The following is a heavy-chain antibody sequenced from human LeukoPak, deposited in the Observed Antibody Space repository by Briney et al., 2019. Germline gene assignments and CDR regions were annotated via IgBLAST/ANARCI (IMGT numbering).Heavy chain of an antibody. V-gene: IGHV4-31*03. Sequence: PSETLSLTCTVSGGSISSGGYYWSWIRQHPGKGLEWIGYIYYSGSTYYNPSLKSRVTISVDTSKNQFSLKLSSVTAADTAVYYCARALDIVVVPAAIDRIRPLRDTAMVMTNWFDPWGQGTLVTVSS. CDR3: ARALDIVVVPAAIDRIRPLRDTAMVMTNWFDP. CDR2: IYYSGST. D-gene: IGHD2-2*02. CDR1: GGSISSGGYY. J-gene: IGHJ5*02.